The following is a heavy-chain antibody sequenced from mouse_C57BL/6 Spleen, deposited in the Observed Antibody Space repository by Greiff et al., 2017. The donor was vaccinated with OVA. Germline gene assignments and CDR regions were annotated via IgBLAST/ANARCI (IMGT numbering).Heavy chain of an antibody. J-gene: IGHJ2*01. CDR2: ISSCSSTI. V-gene: IGHV5-17*01. CDR3: ARDDYGEFDY. CDR1: GFTFSDYG. D-gene: IGHD1-1*01. Sequence: DVKLQESGGGLVKPGGSLKLSCAASGFTFSDYGMHWVRQAPEKGLEWVAYISSCSSTIYYADTVKGRFTISRDNAKNTLFLQMTSLRSEDTAMYYCARDDYGEFDYWGKGTTLTVSS.